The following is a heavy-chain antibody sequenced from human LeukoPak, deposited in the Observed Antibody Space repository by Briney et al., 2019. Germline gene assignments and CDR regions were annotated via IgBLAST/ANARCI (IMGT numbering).Heavy chain of an antibody. Sequence: GGSLRLSCAASGFTFTRFWMSWTRQAPGKGLQWVANIKHDGSEQYYVDSVKGRFTISRDNAKNSLLLQMNSLGVEDTAVYYCKSGGAAPGSFDYWGQGALVTVSS. CDR1: GFTFTRFW. CDR3: KSGGAAPGSFDY. J-gene: IGHJ4*02. V-gene: IGHV3-7*01. CDR2: IKHDGSEQ. D-gene: IGHD1-26*01.